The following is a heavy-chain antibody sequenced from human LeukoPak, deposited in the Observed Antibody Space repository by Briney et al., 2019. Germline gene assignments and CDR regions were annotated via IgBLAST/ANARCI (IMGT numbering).Heavy chain of an antibody. D-gene: IGHD5-18*01. Sequence: ASVKVSCKASGYTFTSYGINWVRQAPGQGLEWMGWMNPDSGNTGYAQKFQGRVTMTRGTSISTAYMELSSLRSEDTAVYYCARGGYSYGLRIHFDYWGQGTLVTVSS. CDR2: MNPDSGNT. CDR3: ARGGYSYGLRIHFDY. J-gene: IGHJ4*02. V-gene: IGHV1-8*02. CDR1: GYTFTSYG.